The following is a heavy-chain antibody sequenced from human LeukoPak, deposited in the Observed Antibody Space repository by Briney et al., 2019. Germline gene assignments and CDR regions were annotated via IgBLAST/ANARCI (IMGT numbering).Heavy chain of an antibody. D-gene: IGHD3-10*01. Sequence: GASVKVSCKASGYTFTSYGISWVRQAPGQGLEWMGWISAYNGNTNYAQKLQGRVTMTTDTSTSTAYMELRSLRSDDTAVYYCARDLGDYYGSGSYYMADYWGQGTLVTVSS. J-gene: IGHJ4*02. CDR1: GYTFTSYG. CDR3: ARDLGDYYGSGSYYMADY. V-gene: IGHV1-18*01. CDR2: ISAYNGNT.